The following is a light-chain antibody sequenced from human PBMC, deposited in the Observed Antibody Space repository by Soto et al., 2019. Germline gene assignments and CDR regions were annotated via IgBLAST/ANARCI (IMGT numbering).Light chain of an antibody. CDR2: DSD. V-gene: IGLV1-51*01. CDR3: GAWDDSLTDYV. Sequence: QFVLTQPPSVSASPGQEVAISCSGSSSNIAANSVSWYQHLPGTAPKLLIYDSDRRPSGIPARFSGSKSGTSATLGITGLQTGDEADYYCGAWDDSLTDYVFGSGTKVTVL. J-gene: IGLJ1*01. CDR1: SSNIAANS.